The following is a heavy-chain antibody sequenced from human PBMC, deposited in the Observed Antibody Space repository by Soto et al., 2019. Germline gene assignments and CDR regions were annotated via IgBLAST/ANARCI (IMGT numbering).Heavy chain of an antibody. CDR1: GGSISSGGYY. CDR2: IYYSGST. CDR3: ARVPAVAGTDAFDI. Sequence: SETLSLTCTVSGGSISSGGYYWSWIRQHPGKGLEWIGYIYYSGSTYYNPSLKSRVTISVDTSKNQFSLKLSSLTASDTAVYYCARVPAVAGTDAFDIWGQGTMVTVSS. V-gene: IGHV4-31*03. J-gene: IGHJ3*02. D-gene: IGHD6-19*01.